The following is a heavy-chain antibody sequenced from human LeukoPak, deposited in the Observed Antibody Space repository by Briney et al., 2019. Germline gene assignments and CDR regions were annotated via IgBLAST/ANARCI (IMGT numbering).Heavy chain of an antibody. V-gene: IGHV1-24*01. D-gene: IGHD2-15*01. J-gene: IGHJ6*02. CDR3: ARDGGSLYSYYYYGMDV. Sequence: ASVKVSCKVSGYTLTELSMHWVRQAPGKGLEWMGGFDPEDGETIYAQKFQGRVTMTEDTSTDTAYMELSSLRSEDTAVYYCARDGGSLYSYYYYGMDVWGQGTTVTVSS. CDR1: GYTLTELS. CDR2: FDPEDGET.